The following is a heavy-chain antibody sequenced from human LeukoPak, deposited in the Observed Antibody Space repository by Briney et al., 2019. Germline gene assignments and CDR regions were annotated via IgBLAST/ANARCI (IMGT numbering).Heavy chain of an antibody. CDR3: ARDILSGWAYFGS. Sequence: GRSLTLACTPSGFTFGVYAIRCARQDPGKWREWVGLVGREANGEKTEYAAPVKGRFTISRDASGSIAYLQMNRLKTEDTASYYCARDILSGWAYFGSWGQKTLVTVSS. CDR1: GFTFGVYA. CDR2: VGREANGEKT. D-gene: IGHD6-19*01. J-gene: IGHJ4*02. V-gene: IGHV3-49*04.